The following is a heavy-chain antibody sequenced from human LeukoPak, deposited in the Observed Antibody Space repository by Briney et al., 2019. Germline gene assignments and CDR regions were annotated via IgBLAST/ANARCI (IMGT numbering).Heavy chain of an antibody. V-gene: IGHV1-8*01. D-gene: IGHD3-3*01. J-gene: IGHJ4*02. Sequence: ASVKVSCKPSGYTFPSYDINWVRQATGQGLEWMGWMNPNSGNTGYAQKFQGRVTMTRNTSISTAYMELSSLRSEDTAVYYCARGDFWSGYYTDYWGQGTLVTVSS. CDR2: MNPNSGNT. CDR3: ARGDFWSGYYTDY. CDR1: GYTFPSYD.